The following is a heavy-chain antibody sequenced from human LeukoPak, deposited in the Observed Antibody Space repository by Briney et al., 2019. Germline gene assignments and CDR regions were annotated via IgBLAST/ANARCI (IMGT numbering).Heavy chain of an antibody. CDR3: ARTIIIPRYYGFDV. CDR2: IYHSGTT. CDR1: GGSIGNADDF. D-gene: IGHD3-10*01. Sequence: KPSETLSLTCTVSGGSIGNADDFWSWIRQPPGKGLEWIGYIYHSGTTTYNPSLNGRVTMSVDTSKNLHSLTLTSVTAADTAVYYCARTIIIPRYYGFDVWGQGTTVTVSS. V-gene: IGHV4-30-4*01. J-gene: IGHJ6*02.